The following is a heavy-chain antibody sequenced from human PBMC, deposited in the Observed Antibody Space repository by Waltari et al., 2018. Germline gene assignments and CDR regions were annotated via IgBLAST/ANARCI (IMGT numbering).Heavy chain of an antibody. D-gene: IGHD3-10*01. J-gene: IGHJ4*02. CDR3: AKDPNYYVSGIYYGGFDY. CDR1: GFSFSTYA. Sequence: EVQLLESGGGLVQPGGSLRLSCAASGFSFSTYAMRWVRQAPGKGLEWVSTISDRGGNTYYADSVKGRFTVSRDNSRNTLYLQMSTLRDEDTAVYFCAKDPNYYVSGIYYGGFDYWGQGILVTVSS. CDR2: ISDRGGNT. V-gene: IGHV3-23*01.